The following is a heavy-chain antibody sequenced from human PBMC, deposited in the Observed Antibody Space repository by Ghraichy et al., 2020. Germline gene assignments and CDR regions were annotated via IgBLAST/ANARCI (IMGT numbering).Heavy chain of an antibody. J-gene: IGHJ6*02. D-gene: IGHD2-2*01. CDR1: GGSISSSSYY. V-gene: IGHV4-39*01. CDR3: ASETLAAIFPYYYYGMDV. CDR2: IYYSGST. Sequence: SETLSLTCTVSGGSISSSSYYWGWIRQPPGKGLEWIGSIYYSGSTYYNPSLKSRVTISVDTSKNQFSLKLSSVTAADTAVYYCASETLAAIFPYYYYGMDVWGQGTTVTVSS.